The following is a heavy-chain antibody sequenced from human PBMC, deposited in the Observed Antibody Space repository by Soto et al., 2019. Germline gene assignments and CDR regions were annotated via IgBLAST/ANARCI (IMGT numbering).Heavy chain of an antibody. CDR2: INSDGSST. Sequence: EVQLVESGGGLIQPGGSLRLSCAASGFTFSTYWMHWVRQAPGKGLVWVSRINSDGSSTTYADSVKGRFTISRDNAKNTLYLQMNSLRAEDTAVYYCATAPRSNDAFDIWGQGTMVTVSS. CDR3: ATAPRSNDAFDI. D-gene: IGHD6-13*01. J-gene: IGHJ3*02. V-gene: IGHV3-74*01. CDR1: GFTFSTYW.